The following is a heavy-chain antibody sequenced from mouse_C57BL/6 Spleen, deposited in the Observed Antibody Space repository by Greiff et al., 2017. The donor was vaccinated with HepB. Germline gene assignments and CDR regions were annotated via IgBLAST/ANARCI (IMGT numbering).Heavy chain of an antibody. J-gene: IGHJ2*01. V-gene: IGHV5-9*01. CDR3: ARLAQAYFDY. D-gene: IGHD3-2*02. CDR1: GFTFSSYT. CDR2: ISGGGGNT. Sequence: EVKLVESGGGLVKPGGSLKLSCAASGFTFSSYTMSWVRQTPEKRLEWVATISGGGGNTYYPDSVKGRFTISRDNAKNTLYLQMSSLRSEDTALYYCARLAQAYFDYWGQGTTLTVSS.